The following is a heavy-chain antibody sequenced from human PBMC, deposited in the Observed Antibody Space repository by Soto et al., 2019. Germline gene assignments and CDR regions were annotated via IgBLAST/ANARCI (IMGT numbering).Heavy chain of an antibody. CDR1: GGSISSGDYY. D-gene: IGHD2-15*01. CDR3: ATETYGKCSGGRSPLFDF. V-gene: IGHV4-30-4*01. J-gene: IGHJ4*02. Sequence: SETLSLTCPVSGGSISSGDYYWSWLRQPPGKGLEWIGYIYYSGSTYYNPTLKSRVTISVDTSKNQFSLKLSSVTAAHTAVYYCATETYGKCSGGRSPLFDFWGQGTLVTVSS. CDR2: IYYSGST.